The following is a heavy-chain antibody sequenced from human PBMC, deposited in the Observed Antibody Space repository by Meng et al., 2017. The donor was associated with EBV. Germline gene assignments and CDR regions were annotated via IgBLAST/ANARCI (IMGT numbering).Heavy chain of an antibody. CDR2: ISAYNGNT. J-gene: IGHJ4*02. V-gene: IGHV1-18*01. CDR3: ARDGRLYDTPSPFDY. D-gene: IGHD3-22*01. CDR1: GYTFTSYG. Sequence: QVRRVPSGAELKKPGASVKVSCNASGYTFTSYGISWVRQAPGQGLEWMGWISAYNGNTNYAQKLQGRVTMTTDTSTSTAYMELRSLRSDDTAVYYCARDGRLYDTPSPFDYWGQGTLVTVSS.